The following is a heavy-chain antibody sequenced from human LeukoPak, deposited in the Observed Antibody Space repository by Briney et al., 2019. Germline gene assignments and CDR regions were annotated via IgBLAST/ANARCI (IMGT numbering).Heavy chain of an antibody. CDR1: GFTFSDYY. Sequence: GGSLRLSCAASGFTFSDYYMSWIRQAPGKGLEWVSVIYSGGHTYYADSVKGRFTISRDNSKNTLSLQMNTLRAEDTAVYYCARFSSPRSVYYFDYWGQGTLVTVSS. V-gene: IGHV3-53*01. J-gene: IGHJ4*02. CDR2: IYSGGHT. D-gene: IGHD3-16*01. CDR3: ARFSSPRSVYYFDY.